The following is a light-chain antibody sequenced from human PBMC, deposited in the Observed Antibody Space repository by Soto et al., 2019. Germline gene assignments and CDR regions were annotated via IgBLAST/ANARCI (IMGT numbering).Light chain of an antibody. Sequence: QPVLTQPPSASASLGASVTLTCTLSSGYSNYKVDWYQQRPGKGPRFVMRVGTGGIVGSKGDGIPDRFSVLGSGLNRYLTIKNIQEEDESDYHCGADHGSGCNFVVFGGGTKLTVL. CDR2: VGTGGIVG. CDR3: GADHGSGCNFVV. J-gene: IGLJ2*01. CDR1: SGYSNYK. V-gene: IGLV9-49*01.